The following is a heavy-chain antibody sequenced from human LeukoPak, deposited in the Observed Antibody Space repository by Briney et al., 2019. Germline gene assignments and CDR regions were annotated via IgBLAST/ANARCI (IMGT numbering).Heavy chain of an antibody. D-gene: IGHD3-22*01. Sequence: PSETLSLTCTVSGDSISSNTYYWSWIRQPPGKGLEWIGSIYYSGTTYYNPSLKSRVSMSVDTSKKQFSLELSSVTAADTALYYCARQGIVAITASFDCWGQGTLVTVSS. CDR3: ARQGIVAITASFDC. CDR1: GDSISSNTYY. CDR2: IYYSGTT. J-gene: IGHJ4*02. V-gene: IGHV4-39*01.